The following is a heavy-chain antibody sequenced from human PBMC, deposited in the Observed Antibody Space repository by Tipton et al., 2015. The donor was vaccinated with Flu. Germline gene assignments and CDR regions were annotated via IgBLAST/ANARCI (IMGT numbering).Heavy chain of an antibody. D-gene: IGHD5-12*01. CDR3: ARGGATGEDYFDY. J-gene: IGHJ4*02. V-gene: IGHV4-31*03. Sequence: TLSLTCTVSGGSISSGGYYWSWIRQHPGKGLEWIGYIYYSGSTYYNPSLKSRVTISVDTSKNQFSLKLSSVTAADTAVYYCARGGATGEDYFDYWGQGTLVPVSS. CDR1: GGSISSGGYY. CDR2: IYYSGST.